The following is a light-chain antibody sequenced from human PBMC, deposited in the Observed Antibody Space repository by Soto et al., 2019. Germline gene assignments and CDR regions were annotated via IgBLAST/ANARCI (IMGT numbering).Light chain of an antibody. CDR2: HAS. CDR1: QDINNY. V-gene: IGKV1-33*01. Sequence: DIQMTQSPSSLSASVGDRFTITCEASQDINNYLNWYQQKPGKAPKLLIYHASKLETGVPSRFSGSGSGTDFTFTISSLQPEDIATYYCQQYNNLPITFGQGTRLEIK. J-gene: IGKJ5*01. CDR3: QQYNNLPIT.